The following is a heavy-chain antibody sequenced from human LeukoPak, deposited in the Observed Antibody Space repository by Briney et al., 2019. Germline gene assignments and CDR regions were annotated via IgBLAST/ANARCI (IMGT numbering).Heavy chain of an antibody. D-gene: IGHD3-3*01. Sequence: GGSLRLSCAASGFTFSSYGMHWVRQAPGKGLEWVAVISYDGSNKCYADSVKGRFTIFRDNSKNTLYLQMNSLRAEDTAVYYCAKDGSAYYDFWSGYSTGYYYYGMDVWGQGTTVTVSS. V-gene: IGHV3-30*18. CDR2: ISYDGSNK. CDR3: AKDGSAYYDFWSGYSTGYYYYGMDV. J-gene: IGHJ6*02. CDR1: GFTFSSYG.